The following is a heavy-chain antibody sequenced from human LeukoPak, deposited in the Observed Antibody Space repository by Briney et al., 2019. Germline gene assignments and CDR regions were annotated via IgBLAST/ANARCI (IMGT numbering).Heavy chain of an antibody. CDR1: GFTFSNHG. V-gene: IGHV3-33*06. CDR2: IWYDGSNK. J-gene: IGHJ2*01. CDR3: AKTRPYWYFDL. Sequence: GRSLRLSCAASGFTFSNHGMRWVRQAPGKGLEWVAVIWYDGSNKDYADSVKGRFTISRDNSESTLNLQMNSLRAEDTAVYYCAKTRPYWYFDLWGRDTLVTVSS.